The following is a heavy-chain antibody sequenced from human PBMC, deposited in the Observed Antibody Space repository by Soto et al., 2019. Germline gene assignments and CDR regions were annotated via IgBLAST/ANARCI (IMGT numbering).Heavy chain of an antibody. CDR1: GFTVSSNS. CDR3: ARGLGRAYYDTSSYFHLDY. D-gene: IGHD3-22*01. CDR2: IYSGGST. J-gene: IGHJ4*02. Sequence: GSLRLSCAVSGFTVSSNSMTWVRQGPGKGLECVSVIYSGGSTKFADSVKGRFTISRDNSKNTLYPQMNSLRAEDTAVYYCARGLGRAYYDTSSYFHLDYWGQGTLVTVSS. V-gene: IGHV3-53*01.